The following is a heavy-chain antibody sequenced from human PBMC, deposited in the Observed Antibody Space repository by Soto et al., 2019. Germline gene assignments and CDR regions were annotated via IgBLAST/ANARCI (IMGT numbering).Heavy chain of an antibody. CDR2: IVVGSGNT. D-gene: IGHD3-16*01. Sequence: SVKVSCKASGFTFTSSAVQWVRQARGQRLEWIGWIVVGSGNTNYAQKFQERVTITRDMSTSTAYMELSSLRSEDTAVYYCAVIIIGYDYVWPDLGYWGQGTRVTISS. V-gene: IGHV1-58*01. J-gene: IGHJ4*02. CDR3: AVIIIGYDYVWPDLGY. CDR1: GFTFTSSA.